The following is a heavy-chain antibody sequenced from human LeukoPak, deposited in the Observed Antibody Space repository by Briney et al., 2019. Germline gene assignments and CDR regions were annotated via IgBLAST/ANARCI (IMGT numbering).Heavy chain of an antibody. J-gene: IGHJ4*02. Sequence: WXRXAPXKGXXWVSAISGSGGSTYYADSVKGRFTISRDNSKNTLYLQMNSLRAEDTAVYYCIVVVPAAVDYWGQGTLVTVSS. D-gene: IGHD2-2*01. V-gene: IGHV3-23*01. CDR3: IVVVPAAVDY. CDR2: ISGSGGST.